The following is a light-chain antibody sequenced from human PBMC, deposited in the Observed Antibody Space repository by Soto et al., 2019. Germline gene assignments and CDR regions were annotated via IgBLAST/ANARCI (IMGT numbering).Light chain of an antibody. V-gene: IGLV1-44*01. J-gene: IGLJ1*01. CDR3: ASWDDSLNGPV. CDR2: TNT. Sequence: QSVLTQPPSASGTPGQRVTISCSGSSSNVGGNPVNWYQHVPTTAPKLLIHTNTQRPSGVPDRFSGSKSGTSASLAISGLQSEDEADYYCASWDDSLNGPVFGTGTKVTVL. CDR1: SSNVGGNP.